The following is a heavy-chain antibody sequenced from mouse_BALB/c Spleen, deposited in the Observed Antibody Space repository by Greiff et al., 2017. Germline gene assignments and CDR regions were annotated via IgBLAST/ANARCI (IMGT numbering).Heavy chain of an antibody. CDR1: GYTFTSYV. J-gene: IGHJ4*01. CDR3: ARGGYYGSSYVGYYAMDY. V-gene: IGHV1-14*01. Sequence: VQLQQSGPELVKPGASVKMSCKASGYTFTSYVMHWVKQKPGQGLEWIGYINPYNDGTKYNEKFKGKATLTSDKSSSTAYMELSSLTSEDSAVYYCARGGYYGSSYVGYYAMDYWGQGTSVTVSS. D-gene: IGHD1-1*01. CDR2: INPYNDGT.